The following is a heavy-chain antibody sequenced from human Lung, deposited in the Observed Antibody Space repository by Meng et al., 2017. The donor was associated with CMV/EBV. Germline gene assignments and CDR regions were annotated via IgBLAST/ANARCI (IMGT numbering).Heavy chain of an antibody. CDR2: INWNGGST. D-gene: IGHD6-6*01. CDR3: AREEYSSSSQAGQYYYYYYGMDV. V-gene: IGHV3-20*04. Sequence: GESLKISCAASGFTFDDYGMSWVRQAPGKGLEWVSGINWNGGSTGYADSVKGRFTISRDNAKNSLYLQMNSLRAEDTALYYCAREEYSSSSQAGQYYYYYYGMDVWGQGTTVTFSS. J-gene: IGHJ6*02. CDR1: GFTFDDYG.